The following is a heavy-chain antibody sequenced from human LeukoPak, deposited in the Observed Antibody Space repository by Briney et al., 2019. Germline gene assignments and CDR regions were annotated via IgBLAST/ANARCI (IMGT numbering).Heavy chain of an antibody. J-gene: IGHJ6*02. V-gene: IGHV7-4-1*02. D-gene: IGHD3-10*01. Sequence: ASVKVSCKASGYTFTSYAMNWVRQAPGQGLEWMGWINTNTGNPTYAQGFTGRFVFSLDTSVSTAYLQISSLKAEDTAVYYCARGMMVRGVRYYYYYGMDVWGQGTTVTVSS. CDR1: GYTFTSYA. CDR3: ARGMMVRGVRYYYYYGMDV. CDR2: INTNTGNP.